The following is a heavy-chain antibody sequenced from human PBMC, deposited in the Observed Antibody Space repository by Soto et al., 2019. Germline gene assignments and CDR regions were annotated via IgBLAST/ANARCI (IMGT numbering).Heavy chain of an antibody. D-gene: IGHD2-15*01. V-gene: IGHV4-59*11. CDR3: ARGGWSLDY. Sequence: PSETLCLTCSVSGGSIISHYWNWIRQPPGKGLEWIGYIHYTGSTDYNPSLKSRLTISVDTSKNQFSLKLTSVAAADTAVYYCARGGWSLDYWGQGTLVTVSS. CDR1: GGSIISHY. J-gene: IGHJ4*02. CDR2: IHYTGST.